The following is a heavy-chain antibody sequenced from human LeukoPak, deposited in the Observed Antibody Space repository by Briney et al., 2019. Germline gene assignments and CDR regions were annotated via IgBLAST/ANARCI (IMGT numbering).Heavy chain of an antibody. Sequence: GGSLRLSCAASGFTVSSNYMSWVRQAPGKGLEWVSVIYSGGSTYYADSVKGRFTISRDNSKNTLYLQMNSLRAEDTAVYYCARAGDGYKRDAFDIWGQGTMVTVSS. CDR1: GFTVSSNY. CDR2: IYSGGST. CDR3: ARAGDGYKRDAFDI. V-gene: IGHV3-53*01. D-gene: IGHD5-24*01. J-gene: IGHJ3*02.